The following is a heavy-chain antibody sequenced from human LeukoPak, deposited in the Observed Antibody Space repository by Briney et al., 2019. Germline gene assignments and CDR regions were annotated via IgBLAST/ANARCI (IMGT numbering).Heavy chain of an antibody. CDR1: GYTFTSYA. CDR2: INTNTGNP. J-gene: IGHJ4*02. CDR3: ARGAPCSSTSCYTPFDY. V-gene: IGHV7-4-1*02. Sequence: ASVKVSCKASGYTFTSYAMNWVRQAPGQGLEWMGWINTNTGNPTYAQGLTGRFVFSLDTSVSTAYLQISSLKAEDTAVYYCARGAPCSSTSCYTPFDYWGQGTLVTVSS. D-gene: IGHD2-2*02.